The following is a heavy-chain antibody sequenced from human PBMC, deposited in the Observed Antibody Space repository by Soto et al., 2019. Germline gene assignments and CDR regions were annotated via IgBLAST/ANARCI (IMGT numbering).Heavy chain of an antibody. D-gene: IGHD4-4*01. CDR3: ARATGGTTFDP. V-gene: IGHV4-31*03. Sequence: QVQLQESGPGLVKPSQTLSLTCTVSGGSISSGGYYWSWIRQHPGKGLEWIGYIYYSGSTYYNPSRKGXXTXSXXTSKNQFSLKLSSVTAADTAVYYCARATGGTTFDPWGQGTLVTVSS. CDR2: IYYSGST. CDR1: GGSISSGGYY. J-gene: IGHJ5*02.